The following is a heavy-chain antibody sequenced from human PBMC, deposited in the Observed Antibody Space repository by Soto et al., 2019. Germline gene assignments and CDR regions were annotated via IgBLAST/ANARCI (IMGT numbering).Heavy chain of an antibody. V-gene: IGHV3-33*01. CDR3: AREGGVGAYDAFDI. CDR1: VFTFISYG. CDR2: IWYDGSNK. Sequence: GWALRLSCASSVFTFISYGMHWVRQAPGKGLEWVAVIWYDGSNKYYADSVKGRFTISRDNSKNTLYLQMNSLRAEDTAVYYCAREGGVGAYDAFDIWGQGTMVTVSS. J-gene: IGHJ3*02. D-gene: IGHD1-26*01.